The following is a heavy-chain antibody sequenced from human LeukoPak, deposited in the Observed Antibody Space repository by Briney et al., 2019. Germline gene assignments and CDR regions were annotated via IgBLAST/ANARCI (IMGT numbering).Heavy chain of an antibody. Sequence: PGGSLRLSCLASGFTFSSFWMSWVRQAPGKGLEWVANIKQDESEKYYVDSVKGRFTISRDNAKNSLYLQMNSLRVEDTAVYYCARGRGSRAGGSSYYNGMDVWGQGPTVTVSS. D-gene: IGHD3-16*01. CDR3: ARGRGSRAGGSSYYNGMDV. CDR2: IKQDESEK. V-gene: IGHV3-7*05. CDR1: GFTFSSFW. J-gene: IGHJ6*02.